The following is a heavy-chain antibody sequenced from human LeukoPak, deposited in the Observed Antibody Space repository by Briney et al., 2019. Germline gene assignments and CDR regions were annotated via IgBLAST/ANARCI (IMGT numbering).Heavy chain of an antibody. Sequence: PGGSLRLSCAASGFTFDDYAMHWVRQAPGKGLEWVSGISWNSGSIGYADSVKGRFTISRDNAKNSLYLQMNSLRAEDTALYYCARVSVGRYYFDNWGQGTPVTVS. D-gene: IGHD1-14*01. CDR2: ISWNSGSI. J-gene: IGHJ4*02. CDR3: ARVSVGRYYFDN. CDR1: GFTFDDYA. V-gene: IGHV3-9*01.